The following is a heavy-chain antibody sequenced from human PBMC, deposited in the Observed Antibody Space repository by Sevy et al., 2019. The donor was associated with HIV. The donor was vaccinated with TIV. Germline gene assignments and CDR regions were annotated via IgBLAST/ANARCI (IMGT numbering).Heavy chain of an antibody. CDR2: MSNSGST. V-gene: IGHV4-39*02. J-gene: IGHJ5*01. CDR3: ARETTGYQVLMQWFDY. Sequence: SETLSLTCTVSGDTVTTNTYFWGWIPQPPGKGLEWLGSMSNSGSTYYNPSHKSRVTISIDTSKNQFSLRLTSVTAADTAVYDCARETTGYQVLMQWFDYWGQGTLVTVSS. D-gene: IGHD2-2*01. CDR1: GDTVTTNTYF.